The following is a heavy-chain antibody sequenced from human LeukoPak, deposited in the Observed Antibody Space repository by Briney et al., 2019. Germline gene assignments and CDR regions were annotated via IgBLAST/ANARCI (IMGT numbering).Heavy chain of an antibody. CDR3: ARDLCSGGSCVFDP. V-gene: IGHV4-59*01. CDR1: GGSISSYY. CDR2: IYYSGST. J-gene: IGHJ5*02. D-gene: IGHD2-15*01. Sequence: SETLSLTCTVPGGSISSYYWSWIRQPPGKGLEWIGYIYYSGSTNYNPSLKSRVTISVDTSKNQFSLKLSSVTAADTAVYYCARDLCSGGSCVFDPWGQGTLVTVSS.